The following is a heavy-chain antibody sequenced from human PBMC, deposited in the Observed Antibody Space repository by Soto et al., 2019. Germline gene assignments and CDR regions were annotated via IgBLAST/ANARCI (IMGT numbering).Heavy chain of an antibody. J-gene: IGHJ6*02. CDR3: ARRSSSWPSLYYYYGMDV. CDR1: GGSISSSSYY. CDR2: IYYSGST. Sequence: SETLSLTCTVSGGSISSSSYYWGWIRQPPGKGLEWIGSIYYSGSTYYNPSLKSRVTISVDTSKNQFSLKLSSVTAADTAVYYCARRSSSWPSLYYYYGMDVWGQGTTVTVSS. D-gene: IGHD6-13*01. V-gene: IGHV4-39*01.